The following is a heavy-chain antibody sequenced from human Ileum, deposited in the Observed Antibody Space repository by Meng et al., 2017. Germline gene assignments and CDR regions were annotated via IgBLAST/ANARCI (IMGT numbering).Heavy chain of an antibody. CDR2: IKQDGSEK. CDR3: ARERGGLGFGEFSFDH. V-gene: IGHV3-7*01. J-gene: IGHJ4*02. Sequence: GESLKISCEVSGFTFSNYWMSWVRQAPGKGLEWVANIKQDGSEKYYVDSVKGRFTISRDNAKNSLYLQMNSLRAEDTAVYYWARERGGLGFGEFSFDHWGQGILVTVSS. D-gene: IGHD3-10*01. CDR1: GFTFSNYW.